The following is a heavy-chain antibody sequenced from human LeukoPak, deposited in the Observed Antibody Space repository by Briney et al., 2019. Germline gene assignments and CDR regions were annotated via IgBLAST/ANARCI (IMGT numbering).Heavy chain of an antibody. CDR3: TREADPAFSASSSPDF. CDR2: IKTDGSIT. D-gene: IGHD6-6*01. V-gene: IGHV3-74*01. Sequence: PGGSLRLSCAASGFGFRNFWMHWVRQAPGKGLEWVSRIKTDGSITAYADSVKGRFTISRDNAKNTLYLHMNSLKGEDTATYFCTREADPAFSASSSPDFWGQGTPVTVS. CDR1: GFGFRNFW. J-gene: IGHJ4*02.